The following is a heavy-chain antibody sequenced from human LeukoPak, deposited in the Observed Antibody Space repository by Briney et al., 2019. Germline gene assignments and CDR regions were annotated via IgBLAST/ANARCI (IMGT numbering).Heavy chain of an antibody. V-gene: IGHV3-23*01. Sequence: PGGSLRLSCAASGFTFSTYAVNWVRQAPGKGLEWVSTISGSGDSTYYADSVKGRFTISRDNSKDTLYLQMNSLRAEDTAVYYCAKGYYYDSSGYYPFYYYYGMDVWGQGTTVTVSS. J-gene: IGHJ6*02. CDR1: GFTFSTYA. CDR3: AKGYYYDSSGYYPFYYYYGMDV. CDR2: ISGSGDST. D-gene: IGHD3-22*01.